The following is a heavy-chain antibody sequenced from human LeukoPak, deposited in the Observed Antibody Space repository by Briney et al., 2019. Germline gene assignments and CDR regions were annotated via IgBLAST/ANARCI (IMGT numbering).Heavy chain of an antibody. D-gene: IGHD1-20*01. Sequence: SETLSLTCTVSGGSISSGGYYWSWIRQHPGKGLEWIGYIYYSGSTYYNPSLKSRVTISVDTSKNQFSLKLSSVTAADTAVYCCARDRITGNWYFDLWGRGTLVTVSS. V-gene: IGHV4-31*03. CDR1: GGSISSGGYY. CDR2: IYYSGST. J-gene: IGHJ2*01. CDR3: ARDRITGNWYFDL.